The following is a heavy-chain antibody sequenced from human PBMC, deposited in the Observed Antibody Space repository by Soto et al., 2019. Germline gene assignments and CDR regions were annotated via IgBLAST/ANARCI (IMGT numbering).Heavy chain of an antibody. Sequence: GASVKVSCKASGYTFTGYDINWVRQATGQGLEWMGWMNPNSGNTGYAQKFQGRVTMTRNTSISTAYMELSSLRSEDTAVYYCARGQYSSGNDAFDIWGQGTMVTVSS. CDR3: ARGQYSSGNDAFDI. J-gene: IGHJ3*02. V-gene: IGHV1-8*01. CDR1: GYTFTGYD. CDR2: MNPNSGNT. D-gene: IGHD6-25*01.